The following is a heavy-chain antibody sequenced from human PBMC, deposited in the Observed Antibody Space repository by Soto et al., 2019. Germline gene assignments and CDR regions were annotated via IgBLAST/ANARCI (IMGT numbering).Heavy chain of an antibody. CDR1: GYTFTSYA. Sequence: ASVKVSCKASGYTFTSYAMHWVRQAPGQRLEWMGWINAGNGNTKYSQKFQGRVTITRDTSASTAYMELSSLRSEDTAVYYCARGGSLYWYFDLWGRGTPVTAPQ. D-gene: IGHD1-26*01. CDR2: INAGNGNT. J-gene: IGHJ2*01. CDR3: ARGGSLYWYFDL. V-gene: IGHV1-3*01.